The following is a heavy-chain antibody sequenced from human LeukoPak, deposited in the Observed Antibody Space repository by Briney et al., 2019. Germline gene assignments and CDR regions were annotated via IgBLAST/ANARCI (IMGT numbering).Heavy chain of an antibody. CDR3: ERDRDYNRNWYGDFQN. Sequence: GGSLRLSCAASGFTFNRHSMDWVRQAPGKGPEWVAYISSTSKTIKYADSMKGRFTISIDNAKNSLYLQMNSLRADDTAVYYCERDRDYNRNWYGDFQNWGQGSLVTVSS. D-gene: IGHD1-1*01. J-gene: IGHJ1*01. V-gene: IGHV3-48*01. CDR2: ISSTSKTI. CDR1: GFTFNRHS.